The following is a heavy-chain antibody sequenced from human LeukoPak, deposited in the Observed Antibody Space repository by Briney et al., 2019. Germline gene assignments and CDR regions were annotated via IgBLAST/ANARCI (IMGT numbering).Heavy chain of an antibody. CDR2: ISYDGSNK. CDR3: ARNGVRDCSSTSCYTWRGYFDL. CDR1: GFTFSSYA. Sequence: GGSLRLSCAASGFTFSSYAMHWVRQAPGKGLEWVAVISYDGSNKYYADSVKGRLTISRDNSKNTLYLQMNSLRAEDTAVYYCARNGVRDCSSTSCYTWRGYFDLWGRGTLVTVSS. D-gene: IGHD2-2*02. J-gene: IGHJ2*01. V-gene: IGHV3-30*04.